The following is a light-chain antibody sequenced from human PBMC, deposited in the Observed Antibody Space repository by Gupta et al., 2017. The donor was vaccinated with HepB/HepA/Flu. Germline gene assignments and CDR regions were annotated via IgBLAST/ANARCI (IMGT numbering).Light chain of an antibody. CDR1: QSVSSY. V-gene: IGKV3-11*01. CDR2: DAS. CDR3: QQGSTWPPFT. Sequence: EIVLTQSPVTLSLSPGERATLSCRASQSVSSYLAWYQHKPGQAPRLLIYDASNRATGIPARFSGSGYGTDFTLTISSREPEDFAVYYCQQGSTWPPFTFGPGTKVDIK. J-gene: IGKJ3*01.